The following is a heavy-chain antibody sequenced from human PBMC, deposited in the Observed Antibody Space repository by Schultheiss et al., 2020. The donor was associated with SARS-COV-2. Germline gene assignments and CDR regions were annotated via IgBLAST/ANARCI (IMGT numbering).Heavy chain of an antibody. Sequence: ASVKVSCKASGGTFSSYAISWVRQAPGQGLEWMGWINPNSGGTNYAQKFQGRVTMTRDTSISTAYMELSRLRSDDTAVYYCARKDGGQILNWGQGTLVTVSS. V-gene: IGHV1-2*02. J-gene: IGHJ4*02. CDR1: GGTFSSYA. D-gene: IGHD4-23*01. CDR3: ARKDGGQILN. CDR2: INPNSGGT.